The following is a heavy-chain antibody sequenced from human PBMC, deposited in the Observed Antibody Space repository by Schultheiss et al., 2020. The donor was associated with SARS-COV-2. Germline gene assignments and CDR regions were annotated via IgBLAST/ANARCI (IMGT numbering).Heavy chain of an antibody. CDR2: INSDGSTT. Sequence: GESLKISCAASGFTFSDHWMHWVRQAPGEGLVWVSRINSDGSTTIYADSVKGRFTISRDNAKNTLYLQMNSLRAEDTAVYYCARAVAARRPGTHYYYYYYMDVWGKGTTVTVSS. V-gene: IGHV3-74*01. CDR1: GFTFSDHW. J-gene: IGHJ6*03. D-gene: IGHD6-6*01. CDR3: ARAVAARRPGTHYYYYYYMDV.